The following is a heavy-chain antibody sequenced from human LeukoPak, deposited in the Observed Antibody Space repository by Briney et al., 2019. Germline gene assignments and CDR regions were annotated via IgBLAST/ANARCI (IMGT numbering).Heavy chain of an antibody. J-gene: IGHJ4*02. D-gene: IGHD3-10*01. V-gene: IGHV4-39*01. CDR3: ASITMVRGALYYFDY. Sequence: SETLSLTCTVSGGSISSSSYYLGWIRQPPGKGLEWIGSIYYSGSTYYNPSLKSRVTISVDTSKNQFSLKLSSVTAADTAVYYCASITMVRGALYYFDYWGQGTLVTVSS. CDR2: IYYSGST. CDR1: GGSISSSSYY.